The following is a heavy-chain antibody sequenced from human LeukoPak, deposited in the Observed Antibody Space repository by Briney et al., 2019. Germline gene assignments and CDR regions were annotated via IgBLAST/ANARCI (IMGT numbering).Heavy chain of an antibody. V-gene: IGHV3-48*03. CDR3: AKVRGLSIDSGMDV. J-gene: IGHJ6*02. Sequence: GGSLRLSCAASGFTFSSFEMNWVRRAPGKGLEWVSYISSSGSTTYYADSVKGRFTISRDTAKNPLYLQMNSLRAEDTAVYYCAKVRGLSIDSGMDVWGQGTTVTVSS. D-gene: IGHD3-10*01. CDR2: ISSSGSTT. CDR1: GFTFSSFE.